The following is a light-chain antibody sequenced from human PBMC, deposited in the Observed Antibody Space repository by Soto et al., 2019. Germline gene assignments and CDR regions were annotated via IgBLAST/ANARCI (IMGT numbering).Light chain of an antibody. CDR3: SSFTSDTTLV. Sequence: QSALTQPPSVSGSRGQSVTISCTGSSSDIGSYNRVSRYQQAPGTAPKLVIYEVTNRPSGVPDRFSGSKSGNTASLTISGLQAEDEAEYYCSSFTSDTTLVFGGGTKLTVL. CDR1: SSDIGSYNR. V-gene: IGLV2-18*02. CDR2: EVT. J-gene: IGLJ2*01.